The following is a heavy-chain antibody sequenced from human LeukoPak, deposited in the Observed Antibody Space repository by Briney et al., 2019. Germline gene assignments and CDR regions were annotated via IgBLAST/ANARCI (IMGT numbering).Heavy chain of an antibody. CDR3: AAVAYCGGDCYSMDY. Sequence: SETLSLTCAVYGGSFSGYYWSWIRQPPGKGLEGIGEINHSGSTNYNPSLKSRVTISVDTSKDQFSLKLSSVTAADTAVYYCAAVAYCGGDCYSMDYWGQGTLVTVSS. V-gene: IGHV4-34*01. J-gene: IGHJ4*02. D-gene: IGHD2-21*02. CDR2: INHSGST. CDR1: GGSFSGYY.